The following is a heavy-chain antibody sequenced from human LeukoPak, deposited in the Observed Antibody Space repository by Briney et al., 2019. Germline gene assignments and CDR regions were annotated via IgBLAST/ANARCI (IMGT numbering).Heavy chain of an antibody. CDR1: GFSFSGAA. J-gene: IGHJ4*02. D-gene: IGHD4-17*01. CDR2: IRSKANNYAT. Sequence: GGSLKLSCATSGFSFSGAAMHWVRQASGKGLEWVGRIRSKANNYATAYGASVKGRFTISRDDSKNTAYQQMNSLKTEDTAVYYCSSQDYGDYTVSDYWGQGTLVTVSS. CDR3: SSQDYGDYTVSDY. V-gene: IGHV3-73*01.